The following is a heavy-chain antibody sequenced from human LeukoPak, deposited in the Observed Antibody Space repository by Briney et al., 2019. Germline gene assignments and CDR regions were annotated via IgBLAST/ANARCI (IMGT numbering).Heavy chain of an antibody. CDR3: ARLAGATYSYYAMDV. Sequence: GESLKISCKGSGYSFASYWIGWVRQMAGKGLEWLGIIYPDDSDTRYSPSFQGQVTLSADKSINTVYLQWNSLKASDSGIYYCARLAGATYSYYAMDVWGQGTTVTVSS. CDR1: GYSFASYW. CDR2: IYPDDSDT. J-gene: IGHJ6*02. D-gene: IGHD6-25*01. V-gene: IGHV5-51*01.